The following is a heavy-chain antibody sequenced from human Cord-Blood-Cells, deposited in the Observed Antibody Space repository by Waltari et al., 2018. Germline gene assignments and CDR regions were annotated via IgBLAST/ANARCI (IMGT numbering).Heavy chain of an antibody. V-gene: IGHV1-18*01. D-gene: IGHD2-2*02. J-gene: IGHJ4*02. Sequence: QVQLVQSGAEVKKPGASVKVSCKASGYTFTSYGISWVRQAPGQGLEWMGWISAYNGNTNYAQKLQGRVTMTTDTSTSTAYMELRSLRSDDTAVYYCARVSLREDIVVVPAAIMPFDYWGQGTLVTVSS. CDR1: GYTFTSYG. CDR2: ISAYNGNT. CDR3: ARVSLREDIVVVPAAIMPFDY.